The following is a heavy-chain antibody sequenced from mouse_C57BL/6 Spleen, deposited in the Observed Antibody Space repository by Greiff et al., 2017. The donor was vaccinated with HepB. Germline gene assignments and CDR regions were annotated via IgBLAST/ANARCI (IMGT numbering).Heavy chain of an antibody. J-gene: IGHJ1*03. CDR3: ARGYYGSSYGYFDV. CDR2: IYPGSGNT. D-gene: IGHD1-1*01. Sequence: VQVVESGAELVRPGASVKLSCKASGYTFTDYYINWVKQRPGQGLEWIARIYPGSGNTYYNEKFKGKATLTAEKSSSTAYMQLSSLTSEDSAVYFCARGYYGSSYGYFDVWGTGTTVTVSS. CDR1: GYTFTDYY. V-gene: IGHV1-76*01.